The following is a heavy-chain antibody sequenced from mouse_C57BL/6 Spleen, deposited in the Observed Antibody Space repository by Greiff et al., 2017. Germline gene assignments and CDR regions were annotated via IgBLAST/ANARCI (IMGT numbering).Heavy chain of an antibody. D-gene: IGHD2-4*01. J-gene: IGHJ2*01. Sequence: QVQLQQSGPELVKPGASVKISCKASGYAFSSSWMNWVKQRPGKGLEWIGRIYPGDGDTNYNGKFKGKATLTADKSSSTAYMQLSSLTSEDSAVYFCARGDYDCWYFDYWGQGTTLTVSS. CDR2: IYPGDGDT. CDR3: ARGDYDCWYFDY. CDR1: GYAFSSSW. V-gene: IGHV1-82*01.